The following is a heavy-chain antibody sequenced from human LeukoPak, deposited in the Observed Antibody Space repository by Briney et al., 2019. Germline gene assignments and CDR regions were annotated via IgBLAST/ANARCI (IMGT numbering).Heavy chain of an antibody. CDR1: GFTFSSYA. CDR2: ISGSGGST. D-gene: IGHD2-15*01. J-gene: IGHJ4*02. CDR3: AKVMVVVVAATHFDY. Sequence: GGSLRLSCAASGFTFSSYAMSWVRQAPGKVLEWVSAISGSGGSTYYADSVKGRFTISRDNSKNTLYLQMNSLRAEDTAVYYCAKVMVVVVAATHFDYWGQGTLVTVSS. V-gene: IGHV3-23*01.